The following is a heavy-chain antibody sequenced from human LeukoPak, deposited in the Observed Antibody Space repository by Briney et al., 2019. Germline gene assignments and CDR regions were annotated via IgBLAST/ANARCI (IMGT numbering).Heavy chain of an antibody. CDR1: GFTSSDFW. Sequence: GGSVRLSCAASGFTSSDFWMSWVRQAPGKGLEWVANIKEDGTEKYYVDSVRGRLTISRDNAKNSLFLQMNSLRPEDTAVYYCARDPSGNDAFDIWGQGKQFTVSS. V-gene: IGHV3-7*05. CDR2: IKEDGTEK. D-gene: IGHD1-26*01. CDR3: ARDPSGNDAFDI. J-gene: IGHJ3*02.